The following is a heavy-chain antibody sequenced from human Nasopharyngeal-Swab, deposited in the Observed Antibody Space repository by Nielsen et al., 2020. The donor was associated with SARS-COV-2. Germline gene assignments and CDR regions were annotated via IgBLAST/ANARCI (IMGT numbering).Heavy chain of an antibody. V-gene: IGHV3-48*02. CDR1: GFTFSSYS. D-gene: IGHD3-22*01. CDR2: ISSSSSTI. J-gene: IGHJ4*02. CDR3: ARAHYDSSGYYYFDY. Sequence: GESLKISCAASGFTFSSYSMNWVRQAPGKGLEWVSYISSSSSTIYYADSVKGRFTISRDNAKNSLYLQMNGLRDEDTAVYYCARAHYDSSGYYYFDYWGQGTLVTVSS.